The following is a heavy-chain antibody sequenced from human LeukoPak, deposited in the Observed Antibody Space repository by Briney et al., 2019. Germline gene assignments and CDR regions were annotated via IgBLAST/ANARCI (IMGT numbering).Heavy chain of an antibody. Sequence: PSETLSLTCAVYGGSFSGYYWSWIRQPPGKGLEWIGEINHSGSTNYNPSLKSRVTISVDTSKNQFSLKLRSVTAADTAVYYCARGGSTSYSRGVWFDPWGQGTLVTVSS. D-gene: IGHD2-2*01. V-gene: IGHV4-34*01. CDR2: INHSGST. J-gene: IGHJ5*02. CDR3: ARGGSTSYSRGVWFDP. CDR1: GGSFSGYY.